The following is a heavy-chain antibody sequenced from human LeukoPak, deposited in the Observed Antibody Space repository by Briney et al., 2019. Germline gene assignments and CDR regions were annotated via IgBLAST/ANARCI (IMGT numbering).Heavy chain of an antibody. CDR3: AYSSSSPIDY. Sequence: PSETLSLTCAVYGGSLSGYYWSWIRQPPGQGLEWIGEINHSGSANYNPSLKSRVTISVDTSKNQFSLKLSSVTAADTAVYYCAYSSSSPIDYWGQGTLVTVSS. CDR1: GGSLSGYY. V-gene: IGHV4-34*01. J-gene: IGHJ4*02. CDR2: INHSGSA. D-gene: IGHD6-6*01.